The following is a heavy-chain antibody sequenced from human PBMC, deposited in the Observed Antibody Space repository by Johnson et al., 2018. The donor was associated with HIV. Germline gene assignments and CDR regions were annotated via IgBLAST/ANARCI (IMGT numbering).Heavy chain of an antibody. D-gene: IGHD6-13*01. V-gene: IGHV3-11*04. CDR3: AKIYLGQQLRDPFDF. CDR1: GFSFSDYY. Sequence: QVQLVESGGGLVKPGGSLRLSCVASGFSFSDYYMSWIRQAPGKGLEWISFMSSSGSTIYHAESVKGRFTISRDNAKNSLYLQMNSLRVEDTAVYYCAKIYLGQQLRDPFDFWGQGTLVTVSS. J-gene: IGHJ3*01. CDR2: MSSSGSTI.